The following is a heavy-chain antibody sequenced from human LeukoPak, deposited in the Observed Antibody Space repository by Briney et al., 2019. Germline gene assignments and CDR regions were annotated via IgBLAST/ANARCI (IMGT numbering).Heavy chain of an antibody. D-gene: IGHD3-10*01. Sequence: SETLSLTCAVYGGSFSGYYWSWTRQPPGKGLEWIGEINHSGSTNYNPSLKSRVTISVDTSKNQFSLKLSSVTAADTAVYYCAKRRPYYYGSGSYNYYREYYFDYWGQGTLVTVSS. CDR2: INHSGST. CDR1: GGSFSGYY. J-gene: IGHJ4*02. CDR3: AKRRPYYYGSGSYNYYREYYFDY. V-gene: IGHV4-34*01.